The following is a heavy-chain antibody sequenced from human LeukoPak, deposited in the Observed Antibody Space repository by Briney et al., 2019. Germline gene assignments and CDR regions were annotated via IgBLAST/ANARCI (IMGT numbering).Heavy chain of an antibody. Sequence: SETLSLTCAVYGGSFSGYYWSWIRQPPGKGLEWIGEINHSGSTNYNPSLKSRVTISVDTSKNQFSLKLSSVTAADTAVYYCARDTLTPGLLFSYYGMDVWGQGTTVTVSS. CDR2: INHSGST. J-gene: IGHJ6*02. D-gene: IGHD2-21*02. CDR1: GGSFSGYY. CDR3: ARDTLTPGLLFSYYGMDV. V-gene: IGHV4-34*01.